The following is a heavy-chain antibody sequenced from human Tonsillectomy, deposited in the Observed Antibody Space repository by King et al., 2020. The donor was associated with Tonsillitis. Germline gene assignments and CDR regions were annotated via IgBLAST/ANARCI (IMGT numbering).Heavy chain of an antibody. J-gene: IGHJ4*02. CDR1: GGSISSGSYY. CDR2: IYTSGST. Sequence: VQLQESGPGLVKPSQTLSLTCTVSGGSISSGSYYWSWIRQPAGKGLEWIGRIYTSGSTKYNPSLKSRVTISVDTSKNQFSLKLSSVTAADTAVYYCARSMYSYGVYMDYWGQGTLVTVSS. CDR3: ARSMYSYGVYMDY. D-gene: IGHD5-18*01. V-gene: IGHV4-61*02.